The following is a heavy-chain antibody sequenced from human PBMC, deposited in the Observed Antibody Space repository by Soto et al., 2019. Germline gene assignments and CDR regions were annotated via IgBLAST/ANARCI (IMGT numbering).Heavy chain of an antibody. V-gene: IGHV3-21*01. CDR1: GVNCNSYT. Sequence: GGALRLSCAASGVNCNSYTINWVGQSPGKRLEWLSSISSSGYIFSTDSVRGRFTISRDNAKNSVYPQINSLRAEDTAVYFCARDCSGGSCYPGMDVWGQGTTVPVSS. D-gene: IGHD2-15*01. J-gene: IGHJ6*02. CDR2: ISSSGYI. CDR3: ARDCSGGSCYPGMDV.